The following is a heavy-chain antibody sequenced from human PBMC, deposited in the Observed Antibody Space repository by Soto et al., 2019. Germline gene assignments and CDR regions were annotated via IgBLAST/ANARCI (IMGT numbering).Heavy chain of an antibody. CDR2: INHRGSA. CDR1: GASVSSTYW. D-gene: IGHD6-13*01. Sequence: SETLSLTCAVSGASVSSTYWWSWVRQPPGKGPEWIGEINHRGSANYNPSLRSRVTMSVDISKSQFSLRLTSVTAAGTAVYYCARYNAASGTYYFDYWGQGALVTVSS. CDR3: ARYNAASGTYYFDY. V-gene: IGHV4-4*02. J-gene: IGHJ4*02.